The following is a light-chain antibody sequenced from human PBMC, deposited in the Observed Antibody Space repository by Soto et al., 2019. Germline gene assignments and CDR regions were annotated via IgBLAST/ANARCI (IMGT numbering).Light chain of an antibody. CDR2: DAS. CDR3: QQYDNHPIT. V-gene: IGKV1-33*01. J-gene: IGKJ4*01. Sequence: IKMTQSPSSLSASVGDRVPIPSQASQDISNYLDWYQQKPGKAPKLLIYDASSLERGVPSRFSGSGSGTDFTFTISSLQPDDIATYYCQQYDNHPITFGGGTKVDIK. CDR1: QDISNY.